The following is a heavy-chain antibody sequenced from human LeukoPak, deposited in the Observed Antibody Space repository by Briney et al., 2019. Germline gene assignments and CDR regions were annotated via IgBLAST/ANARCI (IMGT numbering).Heavy chain of an antibody. CDR2: IWYDGSNK. Sequence: GGSLRLSCAASGFTFSSYGMNWVRQAPGKGLEWVAVIWYDGSNKYYADSVKGRFTISRDNSKNTLYLQMNSLRAEDTAVYYCARQYGDYFDAFDIWGQGTMVTVSS. V-gene: IGHV3-33*08. D-gene: IGHD4-17*01. J-gene: IGHJ3*02. CDR3: ARQYGDYFDAFDI. CDR1: GFTFSSYG.